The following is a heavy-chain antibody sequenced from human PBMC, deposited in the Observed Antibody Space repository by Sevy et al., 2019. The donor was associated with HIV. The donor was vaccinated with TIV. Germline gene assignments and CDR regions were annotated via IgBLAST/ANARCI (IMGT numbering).Heavy chain of an antibody. D-gene: IGHD2-15*01. CDR1: GFTFSSYG. CDR3: ASLVVVVAATDY. V-gene: IGHV3-30*02. J-gene: IGHJ4*02. CDR2: IRYDGSNK. Sequence: GGSLRLSCAASGFTFSSYGMHWVRQAPGKGLEGLAFIRYDGSNKYYADSVKGRFTISRDNSKNTLYLQMNSLRAEDTAVYYCASLVVVVAATDYWGQGTLVTVSS.